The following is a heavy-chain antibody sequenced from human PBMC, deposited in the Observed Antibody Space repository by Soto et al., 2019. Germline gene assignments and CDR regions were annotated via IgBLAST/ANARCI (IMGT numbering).Heavy chain of an antibody. CDR1: GFSISSGGYY. D-gene: IGHD2-15*01. Sequence: SETLSLTCTVSGFSISSGGYYWSWIRQHPGKGLEWIGYIYYSGSTYYNPSLKSRVTISVDTSKNQFSLKLSSVTAADTAVYYCARAFLKYCSGGSCYSAYWFDPWGQGTLVTVSS. CDR2: IYYSGST. V-gene: IGHV4-31*03. CDR3: ARAFLKYCSGGSCYSAYWFDP. J-gene: IGHJ5*02.